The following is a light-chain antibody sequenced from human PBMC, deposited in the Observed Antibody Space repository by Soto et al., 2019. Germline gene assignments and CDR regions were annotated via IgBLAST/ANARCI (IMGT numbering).Light chain of an antibody. Sequence: ETVLTQSPDTLSLSPGERATLSRRASQSINPSYLSWYQQKPGQAPRLLIFSATSRATGTPDRFSGSGSGTDFTLSISRLEPEDFAVYYCQQFGGSPRFTFGQGTKLEIK. CDR2: SAT. J-gene: IGKJ2*01. CDR1: QSINPSY. V-gene: IGKV3-20*01. CDR3: QQFGGSPRFT.